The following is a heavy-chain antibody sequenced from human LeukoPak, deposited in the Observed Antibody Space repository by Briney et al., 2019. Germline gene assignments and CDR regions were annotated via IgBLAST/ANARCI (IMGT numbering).Heavy chain of an antibody. D-gene: IGHD6-19*01. CDR2: IYYSGST. Sequence: PSETLSLTCTVSGGSISSYYWSWIRQPPGKGLEWIGYIYYSGSTNYNPSLKSRVTISVDTSKNQFSLKLSSVTAADTAVYYCARARYSSGSYVVAFDIWGQGTMVTVSS. CDR1: GGSISSYY. CDR3: ARARYSSGSYVVAFDI. J-gene: IGHJ3*02. V-gene: IGHV4-59*01.